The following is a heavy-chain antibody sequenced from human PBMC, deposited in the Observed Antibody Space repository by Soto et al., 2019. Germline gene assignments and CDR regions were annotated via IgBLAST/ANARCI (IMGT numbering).Heavy chain of an antibody. CDR3: ATNFVDCISTSCYEGGYYYYYGMDV. J-gene: IGHJ6*02. CDR2: IYYSGST. D-gene: IGHD2-2*01. V-gene: IGHV4-39*01. CDR1: GAAISTSSYY. Sequence: PSEPLSPTSTVSGAAISTSSYYWGWIRQPPGKGLEWIGSIYYSGSTYYNPSLKSRFTISVDTSKILFSLKLSSVTAADTAVYYCATNFVDCISTSCYEGGYYYYYGMDVWGQGTTVT.